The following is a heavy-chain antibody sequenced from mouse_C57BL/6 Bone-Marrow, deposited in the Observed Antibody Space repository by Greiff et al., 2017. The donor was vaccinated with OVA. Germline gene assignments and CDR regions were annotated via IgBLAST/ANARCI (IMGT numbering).Heavy chain of an antibody. Sequence: EVQGVESGGGLVKPGGSLKLSCAASGFTFSSYAMSWVRQTPEKRLEWVATISDGGSYTYYPDNVKGRFTISRDNAKNNLYLQMSHLKSKDTAMYYCARDITTVVRYFDVWGTGTTVTVSS. CDR1: GFTFSSYA. J-gene: IGHJ1*03. V-gene: IGHV5-4*01. CDR3: ARDITTVVRYFDV. CDR2: ISDGGSYT. D-gene: IGHD1-1*01.